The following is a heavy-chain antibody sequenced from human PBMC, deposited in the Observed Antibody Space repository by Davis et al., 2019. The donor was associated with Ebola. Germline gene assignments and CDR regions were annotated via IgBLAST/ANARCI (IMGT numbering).Heavy chain of an antibody. CDR1: GFTLSNAW. Sequence: GGSLRLSCAASGFTLSNAWMSWVRQAPGKGLEWVGLIKSKTDGGTTDYAAPVKGRFTISRDDSKNMLYLQMNSLKTEDTAVYYCTTLSTVTTMYFDLWGRGTLVTVSS. CDR3: TTLSTVTTMYFDL. V-gene: IGHV3-15*01. J-gene: IGHJ2*01. D-gene: IGHD4-17*01. CDR2: IKSKTDGGTT.